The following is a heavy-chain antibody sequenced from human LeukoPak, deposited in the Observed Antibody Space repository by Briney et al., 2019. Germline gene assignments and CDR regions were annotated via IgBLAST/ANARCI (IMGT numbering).Heavy chain of an antibody. Sequence: GGSLRLSCAASGFTFSSYSMNWVRQAPGKGLEWVSSISSSGSYIYYADSVKGRFTISRDNAKNSLYLQMNSLRAEDTAVYYCARNRLDGGTSLFDYWGQGTLVTVSS. D-gene: IGHD2-15*01. CDR2: ISSSGSYI. V-gene: IGHV3-21*01. CDR3: ARNRLDGGTSLFDY. CDR1: GFTFSSYS. J-gene: IGHJ4*02.